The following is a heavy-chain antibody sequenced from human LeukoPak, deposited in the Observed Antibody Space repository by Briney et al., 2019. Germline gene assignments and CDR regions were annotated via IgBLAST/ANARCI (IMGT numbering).Heavy chain of an antibody. CDR3: ARQTLGYCSSTSCYTFDY. D-gene: IGHD2-2*02. CDR2: ISRRCSYI. CDR1: GFIFHSYS. J-gene: IGHJ4*02. Sequence: PGGSVRLLCGACGFIFHSYSMNGVRGARGRALEWVSSISRRCSYIYYADSVKGRFTISRYNAKNSLYLQMNSLRAEDTAVYYCARQTLGYCSSTSCYTFDYWGQGTLVTVSS. V-gene: IGHV3-21*01.